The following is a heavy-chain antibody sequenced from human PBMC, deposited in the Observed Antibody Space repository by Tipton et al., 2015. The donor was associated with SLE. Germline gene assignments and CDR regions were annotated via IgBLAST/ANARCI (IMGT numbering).Heavy chain of an antibody. CDR1: GGSISSSRYY. J-gene: IGHJ1*01. V-gene: IGHV4-61*02. CDR2: IYSTGST. CDR3: AREHRGYSNSLGY. D-gene: IGHD6-13*01. Sequence: TLSLTCSVSGGSISSSRYYWNWIRQPAGKALAWLGRIYSTGSTNYNPSFQPRVTISVETSKNQFSLKLSSVTAADTAIYFCAREHRGYSNSLGYWGQGALVTVSS.